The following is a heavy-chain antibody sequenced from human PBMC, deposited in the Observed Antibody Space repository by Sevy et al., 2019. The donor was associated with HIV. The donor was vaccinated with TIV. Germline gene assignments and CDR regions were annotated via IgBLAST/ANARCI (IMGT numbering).Heavy chain of an antibody. D-gene: IGHD6-6*01. J-gene: IGHJ4*02. CDR2: ISYDGSNK. V-gene: IGHV3-30-3*01. CDR1: GFTFSSYA. CDR3: ARDGRSIAAH. Sequence: GGCLRLSCAASGFTFSSYAMHWVRQAPGKGLEWVAVISYDGSNKYYADSVKGRFTISRDNSKNTLYLQMNSLRAEDTAVYYCARDGRSIAAHWGQGTLVTVSS.